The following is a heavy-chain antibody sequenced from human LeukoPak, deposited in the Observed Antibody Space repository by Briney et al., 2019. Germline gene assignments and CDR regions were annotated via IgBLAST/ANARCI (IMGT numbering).Heavy chain of an antibody. V-gene: IGHV3-48*01. CDR3: ARDLGATIFDFDY. D-gene: IGHD1-26*01. Sequence: GGSLRLSCAASGFTFSTYTMNWVRQAPGKGLEWVPSISSIGSTIYYADSVKGRFTISRDNAKNSLYLQMNSLRVEDTAVYYCARDLGATIFDFDYWGQGTLVTVSS. J-gene: IGHJ4*02. CDR2: ISSIGSTI. CDR1: GFTFSTYT.